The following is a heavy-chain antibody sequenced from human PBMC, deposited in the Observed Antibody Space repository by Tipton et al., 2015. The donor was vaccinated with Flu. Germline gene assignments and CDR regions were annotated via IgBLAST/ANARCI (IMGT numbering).Heavy chain of an antibody. CDR2: MHHSGST. V-gene: IGHV4-38-2*01. J-gene: IGHJ4*02. Sequence: LRLSCAVSGYSIGTGYYWGWIRQPPGKGLEWIGSMHHSGSTAYNPSLRSRLTMSVDTSANQFSLKLTSVTAADTAVYYCVRSDYGDYFDFWGQGSLVSVSS. CDR3: VRSDYGDYFDF. CDR1: GYSIGTGYY. D-gene: IGHD4-17*01.